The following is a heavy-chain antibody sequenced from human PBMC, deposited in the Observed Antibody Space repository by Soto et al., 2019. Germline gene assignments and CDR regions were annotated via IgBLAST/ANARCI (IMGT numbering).Heavy chain of an antibody. Sequence: QVQLVESGGGVVQPGSSLRLSCAASGFTFSNYGIHWVRQAPGKGLEWVAVIWYDGSTIYYADSVKGRFTISRDNSKNSLYLQMNSLRAEDTAVYYCARVLSGSINSYYMAVWGKGTTVTVS. J-gene: IGHJ6*03. D-gene: IGHD1-26*01. CDR3: ARVLSGSINSYYMAV. CDR2: IWYDGSTI. V-gene: IGHV3-33*01. CDR1: GFTFSNYG.